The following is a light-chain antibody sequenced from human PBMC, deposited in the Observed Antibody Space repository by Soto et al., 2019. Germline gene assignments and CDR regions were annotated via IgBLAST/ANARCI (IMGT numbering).Light chain of an antibody. V-gene: IGLV2-14*01. J-gene: IGLJ2*01. Sequence: QSALTQPASVSGSPGQSITISCTGTSSDVGGYNYVSWYQQHPGKAPKLMIYDVSNRPSGVSNRFSGSKSGNTASLTISGLQAEDEADYYRSSYTSSSTLAVVFGGGTKLTVL. CDR1: SSDVGGYNY. CDR2: DVS. CDR3: SSYTSSSTLAVV.